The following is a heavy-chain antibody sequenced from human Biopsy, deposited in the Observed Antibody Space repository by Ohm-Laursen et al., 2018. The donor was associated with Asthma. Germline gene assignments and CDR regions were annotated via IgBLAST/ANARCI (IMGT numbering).Heavy chain of an antibody. D-gene: IGHD4-23*01. Sequence: ASVKVSCKTSGYTFNSAGITWVRQAPGQGLEWMGWISVYNGNTKVAQKLQDRVTMITDTSTSTAYMELRSLRSDDTTVYFCARAVDYSHYYGIDVWGQGTTVTVS. CDR2: ISVYNGNT. J-gene: IGHJ6*02. V-gene: IGHV1-18*01. CDR1: GYTFNSAG. CDR3: ARAVDYSHYYGIDV.